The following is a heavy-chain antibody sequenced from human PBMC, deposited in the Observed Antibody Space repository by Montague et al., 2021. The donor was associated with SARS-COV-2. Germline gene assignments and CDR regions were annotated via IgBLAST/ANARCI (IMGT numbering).Heavy chain of an antibody. Sequence: SETLSLTCTVSNGSINNYYWSWVRQPAGKRLEWIGYIYYRGSTNXNPSLESRVTMSIDTSKNQFSLKLRSVTAADTAVYFCAREGLHNWFDPWGQGTLVIVSS. V-gene: IGHV4-59*01. CDR1: NGSINNYY. J-gene: IGHJ5*02. CDR2: IYYRGST. CDR3: AREGLHNWFDP.